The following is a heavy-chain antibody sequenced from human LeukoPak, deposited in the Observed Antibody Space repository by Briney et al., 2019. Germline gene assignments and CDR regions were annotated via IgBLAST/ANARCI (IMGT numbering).Heavy chain of an antibody. V-gene: IGHV3-21*01. D-gene: IGHD1-1*01. CDR3: ARVTTGAFDI. CDR1: GFTFSSYS. J-gene: IGHJ3*02. Sequence: KSGGSLRLSCAASGFTFSSYSMNWVRQAPGKGLEWVSSISSGTSYIYYADSVEGRFTISRDNAKNSLYLQMNSLRAEDTAVYYCARVTTGAFDIWGQGTMVTASS. CDR2: ISSGTSYI.